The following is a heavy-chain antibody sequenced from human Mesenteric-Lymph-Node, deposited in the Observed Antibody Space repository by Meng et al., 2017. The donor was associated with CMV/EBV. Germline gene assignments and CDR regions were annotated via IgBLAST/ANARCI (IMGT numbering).Heavy chain of an antibody. D-gene: IGHD2-21*01. Sequence: SVQVSCKASGGTFSSYAISWVRQAPGQGLEWMGGIIPIFGTANYAQKFQGRVTITTDESTSTAYMELSSLRSEDTAVYYCSRAAGVVVIAMAGMDVWGQGTTVTVSS. CDR3: SRAAGVVVIAMAGMDV. J-gene: IGHJ6*02. V-gene: IGHV1-69*05. CDR2: IIPIFGTA. CDR1: GGTFSSYA.